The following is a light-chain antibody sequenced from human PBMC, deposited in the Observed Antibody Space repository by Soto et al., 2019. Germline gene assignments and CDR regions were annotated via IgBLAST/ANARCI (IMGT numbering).Light chain of an antibody. Sequence: QSALTQPASVSGSPGQSITISCTGTSSDFGNYNLVSWYQQHPGKVPKLILFEVNKRPSGVSGRLSGSKSGNTASLTISGLQAEYEAVYYCCSFTSSNTHVFVTGTKLTVL. V-gene: IGLV2-23*02. J-gene: IGLJ1*01. CDR2: EVN. CDR1: SSDFGNYNL. CDR3: CSFTSSNTHV.